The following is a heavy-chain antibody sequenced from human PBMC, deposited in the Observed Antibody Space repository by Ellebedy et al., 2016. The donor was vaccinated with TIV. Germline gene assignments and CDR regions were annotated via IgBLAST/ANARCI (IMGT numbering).Heavy chain of an antibody. CDR1: GYTFTSYA. CDR3: ARDRRRIVRFLEWFGDRYYGMDV. CDR2: INAGNGNT. V-gene: IGHV1-3*01. Sequence: AASVKVSCKASGYTFTSYAMHWVRQAPGQRLEWMGWINAGNGNTKYSQKLQGRVTMTTDTSTSTAYMELRSLRSDDTAVYYCARDRRRIVRFLEWFGDRYYGMDVWGQGTTVTVSS. D-gene: IGHD3-3*01. J-gene: IGHJ6*02.